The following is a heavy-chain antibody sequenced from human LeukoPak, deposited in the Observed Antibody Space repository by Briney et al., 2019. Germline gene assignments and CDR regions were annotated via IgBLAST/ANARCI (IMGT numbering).Heavy chain of an antibody. CDR1: GYTFTSYG. V-gene: IGHV1-18*01. CDR2: ISVDNGNT. J-gene: IGHJ4*02. CDR3: ARRLAAAGTFDS. Sequence: ASVKVSCKASGYTFTSYGISWVRQAPGQGLEWMGWISVDNGNTNHAQKLQGRVTMTTDTSTSTAYMELRSLRSDDTAVYYCARRLAAAGTFDSWGQGTLVTVSS. D-gene: IGHD6-13*01.